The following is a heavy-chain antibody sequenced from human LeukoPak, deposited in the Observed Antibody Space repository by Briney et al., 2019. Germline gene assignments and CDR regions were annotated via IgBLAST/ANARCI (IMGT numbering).Heavy chain of an antibody. Sequence: PSETLSLTCTVSGDSISSTNYYWGWIRQPPGKGLEWIGSIYYSGSTYYNPSLESRATISVDTSKNQFSLKLSSVTAADTAVYYCATSGWYLLPGVYWGQGTLVTVSS. CDR2: IYYSGST. V-gene: IGHV4-39*01. CDR1: GDSISSTNYY. J-gene: IGHJ4*02. D-gene: IGHD6-19*01. CDR3: ATSGWYLLPGVY.